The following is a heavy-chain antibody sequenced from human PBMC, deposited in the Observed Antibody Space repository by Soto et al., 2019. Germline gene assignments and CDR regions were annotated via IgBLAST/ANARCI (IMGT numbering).Heavy chain of an antibody. CDR2: IWYDGSNK. V-gene: IGHV3-33*01. J-gene: IGHJ5*02. Sequence: GGSLRLSCAASGFTFSSYGMHWVRQAPGKGLEWVAVIWYDGSNKYYADSVKGRFTISRDNSKNTLYLQMNSLRAEDTAVYYCASDGSGSYHSIDPWGQGTLVTVSS. CDR1: GFTFSSYG. D-gene: IGHD3-10*01. CDR3: ASDGSGSYHSIDP.